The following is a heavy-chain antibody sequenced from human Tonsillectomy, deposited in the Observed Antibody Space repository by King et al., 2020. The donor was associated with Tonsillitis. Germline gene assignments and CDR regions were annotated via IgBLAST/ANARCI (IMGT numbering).Heavy chain of an antibody. D-gene: IGHD6-13*01. CDR2: ISYDGSNK. Sequence: VQPVESGGGVVQPGRSLRLSCAASGFTFSSYAMHWVRQAPGKGLEWVAVISYDGSNKYYADSVKGRFTISRDNSKNTLYLQMNSLRAEDTAVYYCARVYEQLVTMNWFDPWGQGTLVTVSS. J-gene: IGHJ5*02. CDR1: GFTFSSYA. V-gene: IGHV3-30-3*01. CDR3: ARVYEQLVTMNWFDP.